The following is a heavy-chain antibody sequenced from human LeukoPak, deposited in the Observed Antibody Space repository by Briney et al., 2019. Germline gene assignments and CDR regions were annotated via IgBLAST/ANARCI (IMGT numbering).Heavy chain of an antibody. J-gene: IGHJ6*02. CDR3: AIRKQQVVPPRAYPYYYGMDV. V-gene: IGHV3-23*01. D-gene: IGHD6-13*01. Sequence: GGSLRLSRAASGFTLSSNAMNWVRQAPGKGLEWVSGISGSGGSTYYADSVKGRFTISRDKSKNTLYLLMISLRAEDMAVYYCAIRKQQVVPPRAYPYYYGMDVWGQGTTVTVSS. CDR1: GFTLSSNA. CDR2: ISGSGGST.